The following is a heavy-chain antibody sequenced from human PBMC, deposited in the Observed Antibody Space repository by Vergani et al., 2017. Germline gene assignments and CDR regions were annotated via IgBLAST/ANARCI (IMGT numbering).Heavy chain of an antibody. CDR2: IWFDGSNQ. J-gene: IGHJ4*02. CDR3: ARDTVTGSRYFDY. CDR1: GFIFSNYG. Sequence: VQLEESGGGVVRPGRSLRLSCVASGFIFSNYGMHWVRQAPGKGPEWVAVIWFDGSNQYYADSVKGRFTISRDNSKNTLFLQMNSLRPEDTAVYYCARDTVTGSRYFDYWGQGTLVTVSS. D-gene: IGHD6-19*01. V-gene: IGHV3-33*01.